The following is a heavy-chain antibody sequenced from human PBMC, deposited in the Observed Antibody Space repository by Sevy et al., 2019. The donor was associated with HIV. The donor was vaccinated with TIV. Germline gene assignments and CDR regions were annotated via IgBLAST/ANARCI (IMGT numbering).Heavy chain of an antibody. D-gene: IGHD2-2*01. Sequence: GGSLRLSCAASGFIFSDYNYMIWIRQSPGKGLEWISYISSSGTKYYRESVKGRFTVSRDNAKNSLYLQMNNLRAEDTALYYCASPPKRCTSNSCPFDAFYMWGQGTMVTVSS. CDR2: ISSSGTK. CDR1: GFIFSDYNY. J-gene: IGHJ3*02. V-gene: IGHV3-11*01. CDR3: ASPPKRCTSNSCPFDAFYM.